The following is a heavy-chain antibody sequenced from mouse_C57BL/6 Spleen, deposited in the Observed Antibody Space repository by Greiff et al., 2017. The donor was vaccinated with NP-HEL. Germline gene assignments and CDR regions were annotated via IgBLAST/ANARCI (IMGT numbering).Heavy chain of an antibody. CDR1: GFTFSDYG. V-gene: IGHV5-17*01. D-gene: IGHD3-3*01. CDR2: ISRGSSTI. J-gene: IGHJ4*01. CDR3: ARGGTGNAMDY. Sequence: EVHLVESGGGLVKPGGSLKLSCAASGFTFSDYGMHWVRQAPEKGLEWVAYISRGSSTIYYADTVKGRFTISRDTAENTLFLQMTSLRSEDTAMYYCARGGTGNAMDYWGQGTSVTVSS.